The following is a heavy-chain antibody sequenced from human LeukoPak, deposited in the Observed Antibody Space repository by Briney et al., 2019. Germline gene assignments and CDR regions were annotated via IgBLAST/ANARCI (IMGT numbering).Heavy chain of an antibody. D-gene: IGHD2-2*01. CDR2: IIPIFGTA. Sequence: SVKVSCKASGYTFAKHAIHWVRQAPGQRLEWMGGIIPIFGTANYAQKFQGRVTITADESTSTAYMELSSLRSEDTAVYYCARSIPLPSGVVPAAMSYYYYYGMDVWGQGTTVTVSS. V-gene: IGHV1-69*13. CDR1: GYTFAKHA. J-gene: IGHJ6*02. CDR3: ARSIPLPSGVVPAAMSYYYYYGMDV.